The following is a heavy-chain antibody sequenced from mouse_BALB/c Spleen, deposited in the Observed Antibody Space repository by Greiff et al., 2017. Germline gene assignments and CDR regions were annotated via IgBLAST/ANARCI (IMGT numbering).Heavy chain of an antibody. J-gene: IGHJ3*01. V-gene: IGHV5-12-1*01. CDR2: ISSGGGST. CDR1: GFAFSSYD. CDR3: ARQGGSSSWFAY. D-gene: IGHD1-1*01. Sequence: EVQRVESGGGLVKPGGSLKLSCAASGFAFSSYDMSWVRQTPAKRLEWVAYISSGGGSTYYPDTVKGRFTISRDNAKNTLYLQMSSLKSEDTAMYYCARQGGSSSWFAYWGQGTLVTVSA.